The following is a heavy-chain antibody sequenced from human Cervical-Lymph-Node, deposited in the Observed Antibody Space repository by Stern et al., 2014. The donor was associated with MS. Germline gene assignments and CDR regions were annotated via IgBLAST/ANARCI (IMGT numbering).Heavy chain of an antibody. Sequence: QVQLQESGPGLVQPSETLSLTCTVSGGSITRWFWRWIRQPAGQRLEWVGRLYTSGTADYNPPLDRRVAMSEDTSKNHFSLQLAAVTAADTAVYYCATGDGAFDFWGQGILVTVSS. CDR2: LYTSGTA. CDR3: ATGDGAFDF. CDR1: GGSITRWF. D-gene: IGHD4-17*01. J-gene: IGHJ4*02. V-gene: IGHV4-4*07.